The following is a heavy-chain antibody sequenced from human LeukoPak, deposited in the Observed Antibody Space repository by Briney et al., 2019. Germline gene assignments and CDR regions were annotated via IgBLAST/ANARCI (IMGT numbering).Heavy chain of an antibody. V-gene: IGHV3-21*01. J-gene: IGHJ4*02. CDR3: ARESSGYFY. CDR2: ISSGSSFI. Sequence: GGSLRLSCAASGFTFSTYSMNWVRQSPGKGLEWVSSISSGSSFIYYADSVKGRFTISRDNAKNSLFLQMNSLRAEDTAVYYCARESSGYFYWGQGTLVTVSS. D-gene: IGHD3-22*01. CDR1: GFTFSTYS.